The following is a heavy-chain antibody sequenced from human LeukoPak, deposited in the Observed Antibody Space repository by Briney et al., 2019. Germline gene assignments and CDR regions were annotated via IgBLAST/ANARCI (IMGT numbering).Heavy chain of an antibody. Sequence: SETLSLTCTVSGYSISSGHYWGWIRQPPGKGLEWIGSMYHSGSTCYNPPLKSRVTISEDTSKNQFSLKLSSVTAADTAVYYCARSALKWELPPIRARKSYYFDYWGQGTLVTVSS. J-gene: IGHJ4*02. V-gene: IGHV4-38-2*02. CDR3: ARSALKWELPPIRARKSYYFDY. CDR1: GYSISSGHY. CDR2: MYHSGST. D-gene: IGHD1-26*01.